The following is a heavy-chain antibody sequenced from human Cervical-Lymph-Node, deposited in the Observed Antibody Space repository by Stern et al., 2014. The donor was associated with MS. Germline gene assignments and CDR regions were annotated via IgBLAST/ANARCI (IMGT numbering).Heavy chain of an antibody. J-gene: IGHJ4*02. D-gene: IGHD3-10*01. CDR2: ISYDGSNK. Sequence: MQLVESGGGVVQPGRSLRLSCAASGFTFSSYGMHWVRQAPGKGLEWVAVISYDGSNKYYADSVKGRFTISRDNSKNTLYLQMNSLRAEDTAVYYCAKESAWFGEQHFDYWGQGTLVTVSS. V-gene: IGHV3-30*18. CDR1: GFTFSSYG. CDR3: AKESAWFGEQHFDY.